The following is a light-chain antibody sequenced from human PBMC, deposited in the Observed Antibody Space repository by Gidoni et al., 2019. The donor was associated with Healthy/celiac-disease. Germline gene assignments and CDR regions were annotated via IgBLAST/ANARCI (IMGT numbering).Light chain of an antibody. V-gene: IGKV1-39*01. Sequence: DIQMTQSPSSLSASVGDRVTIPCRASQSISSYLNWYQQKPGKAPKLLIYAASSWQSGVPSRFSGSGSGTDFTLTISSLQPEDFATYYCQQSYNTPGTFGQGTKLEIK. CDR1: QSISSY. CDR3: QQSYNTPGT. J-gene: IGKJ2*02. CDR2: AAS.